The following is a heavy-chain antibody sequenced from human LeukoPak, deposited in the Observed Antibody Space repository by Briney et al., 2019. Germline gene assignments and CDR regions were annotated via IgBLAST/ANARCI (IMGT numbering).Heavy chain of an antibody. CDR2: INPNSGGT. V-gene: IGHV1-2*02. J-gene: IGHJ4*02. CDR3: ARVVGAMSTLNFDY. D-gene: IGHD1-26*01. Sequence: ASVKVSCKASGYTFTSYDINWVRQATGQGLEWMGWINPNSGGTNYAQKFQGRVTMTRDTSISTAYMELSRLRSDDTAVYYCARVVGAMSTLNFDYWGQGTLVTVSS. CDR1: GYTFTSYD.